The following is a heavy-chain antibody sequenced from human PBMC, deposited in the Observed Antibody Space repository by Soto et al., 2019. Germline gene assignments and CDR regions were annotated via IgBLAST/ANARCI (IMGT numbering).Heavy chain of an antibody. CDR2: ISYDGSNK. Sequence: QVQLVESGGGVVQPGRSLRLSCAASGFTFSSYGMHWVRQAPGKGLEWVAVISYDGSNKYYADSVKGRFTISRDNSKNTLYLQMNSLRAEDTAVYYCAKDVTIFGVVIPRGNGMDVWGQGTTVTVSS. J-gene: IGHJ6*02. V-gene: IGHV3-30*18. D-gene: IGHD3-3*01. CDR1: GFTFSSYG. CDR3: AKDVTIFGVVIPRGNGMDV.